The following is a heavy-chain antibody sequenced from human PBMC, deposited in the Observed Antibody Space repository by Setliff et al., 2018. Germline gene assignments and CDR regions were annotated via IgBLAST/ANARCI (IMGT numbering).Heavy chain of an antibody. CDR1: GGSITSRSYY. CDR2: IYYSGTT. J-gene: IGHJ5*01. Sequence: PSETLSLTCSVSGGSITSRSYYWGWIRQSPGKGLEWLGTIYYSGTTYYNSSHRSRVSISTDTSKNEFSLRLSSVTAADTAVYYCVKPTWAGEVSSPFAFWFESWGQGTLVTVSS. V-gene: IGHV4-39*01. D-gene: IGHD3-3*01. CDR3: VKPTWAGEVSSPFAFWFES.